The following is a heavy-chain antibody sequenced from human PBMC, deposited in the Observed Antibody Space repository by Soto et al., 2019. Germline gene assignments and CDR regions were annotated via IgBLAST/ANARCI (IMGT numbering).Heavy chain of an antibody. V-gene: IGHV4-30-2*01. CDR3: ARVPPTTSMYYFDY. D-gene: IGHD2-2*01. J-gene: IGHJ4*02. CDR2: IYHSGST. CDR1: GGSISSGGYS. Sequence: QLQLQESGSGLVKPSQTLSLTCAVSGGSISSGGYSWSWIRQPPGKGLEWIGYIYHSGSTYYNPSLKSRVTISVDRSKNQFYLKLSSVTAADTAVYYCARVPPTTSMYYFDYWGQGTLVTVSS.